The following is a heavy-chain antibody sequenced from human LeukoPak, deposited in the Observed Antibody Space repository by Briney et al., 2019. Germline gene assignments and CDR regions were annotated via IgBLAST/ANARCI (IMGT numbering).Heavy chain of an antibody. J-gene: IGHJ4*02. V-gene: IGHV3-33*01. CDR2: IWYDGSYK. Sequence: GGSLRLSCAASGFTFSSYGMHWVRQAPGKGLERVAVIWYDGSYKYYADSVKGRFTISRDNSKNTLYLQMNSLRAEDTAVYYCARAMSVSYYAIDYWGQGTLVTVSS. CDR1: GFTFSSYG. CDR3: ARAMSVSYYAIDY. D-gene: IGHD1-26*01.